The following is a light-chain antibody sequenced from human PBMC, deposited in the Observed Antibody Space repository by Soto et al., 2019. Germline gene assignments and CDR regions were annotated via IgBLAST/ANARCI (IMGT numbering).Light chain of an antibody. J-gene: IGLJ3*02. CDR1: SSNIGAGFH. Sequence: QSVLTQPPSVSGAPGQRVTISCTGSSSNIGAGFHVHWYQQLPGTAPKLLIYGNNNRPSGVPDRFSGSRSGTSASLAITGLQAEDEADYYCQSYDRSLSGYVFGGGTKLTVL. V-gene: IGLV1-40*01. CDR3: QSYDRSLSGYV. CDR2: GNN.